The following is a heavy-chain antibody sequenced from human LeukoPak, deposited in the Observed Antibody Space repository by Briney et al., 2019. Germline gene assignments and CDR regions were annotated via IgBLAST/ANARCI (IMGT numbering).Heavy chain of an antibody. CDR1: GGSISSYY. D-gene: IGHD7-27*01. CDR2: IYYSGST. J-gene: IGHJ4*02. CDR3: ARHVNWGYYFDY. V-gene: IGHV4-59*08. Sequence: PSETLSLTCTVSGGSISSYYWSWIRQPPGKGLEWIGYIYYSGSTNYNPSLKSRVTISVDTSKNQFSLKLSSVTAADTAVYYCARHVNWGYYFDYWGQGTLVTVSS.